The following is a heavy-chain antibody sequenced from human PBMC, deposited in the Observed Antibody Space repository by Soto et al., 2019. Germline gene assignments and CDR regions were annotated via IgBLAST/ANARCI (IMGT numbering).Heavy chain of an antibody. Sequence: QVQLQESGPGLVKPSQTLSLTCTVSGGSISSGGYYWSWIRQHPGKGLEWIGYIYYSGSTYYNPSLKRRVTISVDTSKNQFSLKLSSVTAADTAVYYCARAVLWFGELLGGDPPLYYFDYWGQGTLVTVSS. V-gene: IGHV4-31*03. D-gene: IGHD3-10*01. CDR1: GGSISSGGYY. CDR3: ARAVLWFGELLGGDPPLYYFDY. CDR2: IYYSGST. J-gene: IGHJ4*02.